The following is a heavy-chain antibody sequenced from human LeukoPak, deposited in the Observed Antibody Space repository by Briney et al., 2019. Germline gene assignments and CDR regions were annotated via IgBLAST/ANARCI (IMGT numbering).Heavy chain of an antibody. CDR1: GFIFDDYA. Sequence: GGSLRLSCAASGFIFDDYAMYWVRQAPGKGLEWVSGISWNSRIIDYADSVKGRFTISRDNAKTSLFLQMNSLTTDDTAFYYCARLTGAASGPYYFDFWGQGTLVTVSS. CDR3: ARLTGAASGPYYFDF. V-gene: IGHV3-9*01. CDR2: ISWNSRII. D-gene: IGHD2-21*01. J-gene: IGHJ4*02.